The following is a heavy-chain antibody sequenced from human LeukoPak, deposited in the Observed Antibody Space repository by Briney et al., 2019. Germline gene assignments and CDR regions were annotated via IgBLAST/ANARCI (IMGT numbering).Heavy chain of an antibody. CDR3: ARGRGYDYVWGD. Sequence: ASVKVSCKASGYTFTSYDINWVRQATGQGVEWMGWMNPNSGNTGYAQKFQGRVTMTRNTSISTAYMELSSLRSEDTAVYYCARGRGYDYVWGDWGQGTLVTVSS. J-gene: IGHJ4*02. CDR2: MNPNSGNT. D-gene: IGHD3-16*01. V-gene: IGHV1-8*01. CDR1: GYTFTSYD.